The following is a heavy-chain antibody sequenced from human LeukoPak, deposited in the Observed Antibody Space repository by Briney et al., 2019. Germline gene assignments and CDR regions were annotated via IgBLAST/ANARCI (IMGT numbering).Heavy chain of an antibody. J-gene: IGHJ4*02. D-gene: IGHD3-3*01. CDR3: ASPSITIFGVVTDSAFDY. CDR2: IYYSGST. Sequence: PSETLSLTCTVSGGSISSSSYYWGWIRQPPGKGLEWIGSIYYSGSTYYTPSPKSRVTISVDTSKNQFSLKLSSVTAADTAVYYCASPSITIFGVVTDSAFDYWGQGTLVTVSS. CDR1: GGSISSSSYY. V-gene: IGHV4-39*01.